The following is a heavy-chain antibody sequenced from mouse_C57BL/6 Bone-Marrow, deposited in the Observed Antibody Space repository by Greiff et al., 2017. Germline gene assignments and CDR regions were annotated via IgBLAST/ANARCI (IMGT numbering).Heavy chain of an antibody. Sequence: QVQLQQPGAELVKPGASVKMSCKASGYTFTSYWITWVKQRPGQGLEWIGDICPGSGSTNYNEKFKSKATLTVDTSSSTAYMQLSSLTSEDSAVYYCASTPLYYGNSFWYFDVWGTGTTITVSS. CDR1: GYTFTSYW. CDR3: ASTPLYYGNSFWYFDV. D-gene: IGHD2-1*01. V-gene: IGHV1-55*01. J-gene: IGHJ1*03. CDR2: ICPGSGST.